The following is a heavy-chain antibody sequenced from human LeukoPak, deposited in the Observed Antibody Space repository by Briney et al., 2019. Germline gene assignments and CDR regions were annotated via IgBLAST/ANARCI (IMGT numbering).Heavy chain of an antibody. D-gene: IGHD3-10*01. CDR1: GFTFSSYG. CDR2: ISGSGGGT. CDR3: AKTRYGSGSHAPDY. V-gene: IGHV3-23*01. J-gene: IGHJ4*02. Sequence: GSLRLSCAASGFTFSSYGMSWVRQAPGKGLEWVSGISGSGGGTYYVDSVKGRFTISRDNSKNTVYLHMNSLRAEDTAVYYCAKTRYGSGSHAPDYWGQGTLVTVSS.